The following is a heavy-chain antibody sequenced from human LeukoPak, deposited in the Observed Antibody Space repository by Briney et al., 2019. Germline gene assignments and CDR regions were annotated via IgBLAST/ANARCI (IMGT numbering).Heavy chain of an antibody. J-gene: IGHJ6*02. CDR3: ARPSIAAAGTYYGMDV. CDR1: GGSISSYY. Sequence: SETLSLTCTVSGGSISSYYWSWIRQPPGKGLEWIGYIYYSGRTKYNPSLKSRVTISVDTSKNQFSLKLSSVTAADTAVYYCARPSIAAAGTYYGMDVWGQGTTVTVSS. CDR2: IYYSGRT. V-gene: IGHV4-59*08. D-gene: IGHD6-13*01.